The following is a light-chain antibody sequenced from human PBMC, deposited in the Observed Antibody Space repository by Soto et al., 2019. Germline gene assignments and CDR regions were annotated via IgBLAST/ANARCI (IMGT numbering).Light chain of an antibody. CDR2: AAS. Sequence: EIVMTQSPATLSVSPGERATLSCRASQSVTTNLAWYQQKPGQAPRLLIYAASTRATGIPARFSGSGSGTELTLTISSLQSEDVAVYFCQQYNYWPRTFGQGTKVEIK. V-gene: IGKV3-15*01. CDR1: QSVTTN. CDR3: QQYNYWPRT. J-gene: IGKJ1*01.